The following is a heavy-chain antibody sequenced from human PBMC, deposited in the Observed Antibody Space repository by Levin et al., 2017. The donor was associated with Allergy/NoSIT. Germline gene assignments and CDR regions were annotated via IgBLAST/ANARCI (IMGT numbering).Heavy chain of an antibody. CDR1: GFTFSSYA. CDR2: ISGSGGST. CDR3: AKDSAAGIAVAGDFDY. J-gene: IGHJ4*02. Sequence: GESLKISCAASGFTFSSYAMSWVRQAPGKGLEWVSAISGSGGSTYYADSVKGRFTISRDNSKNTLYLQMNSLRAEDTAVYYCAKDSAAGIAVAGDFDYWGQGTLVTVSS. D-gene: IGHD6-19*01. V-gene: IGHV3-23*01.